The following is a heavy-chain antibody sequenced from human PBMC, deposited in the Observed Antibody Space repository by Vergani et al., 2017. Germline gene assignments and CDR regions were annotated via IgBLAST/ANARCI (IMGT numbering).Heavy chain of an antibody. J-gene: IGHJ4*02. CDR1: GGSISSGGYY. CDR3: ARGSIDYGDYAYFDY. Sequence: QVQLQESGPGLVKPSQTLSLTCTVSGGSISSGGYYWSWIRQHPGKGLEWIGYIYYSVSTYYNPSLKSRVTISVDTSKNQFSLKLSSVTAADTAVYYCARGSIDYGDYAYFDYGGQGTLVTVSS. V-gene: IGHV4-31*03. CDR2: IYYSVST. D-gene: IGHD4-17*01.